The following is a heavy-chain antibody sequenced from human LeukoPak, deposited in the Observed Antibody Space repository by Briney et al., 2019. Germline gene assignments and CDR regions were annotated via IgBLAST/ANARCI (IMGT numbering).Heavy chain of an antibody. CDR2: IYPGDSDT. J-gene: IGHJ4*02. CDR1: GYSFTSYW. D-gene: IGHD1-14*01. V-gene: IGHV5-51*01. Sequence: GESLKISCKGSGYSFTSYWIGWVRQMPGKGLEWMGIIYPGDSDTRYSPSFQGQVTISADKSISTAYLQWSSLKASDTAMYYCARPTHRRNLVGQIDYWGQGTLVTVSS. CDR3: ARPTHRRNLVGQIDY.